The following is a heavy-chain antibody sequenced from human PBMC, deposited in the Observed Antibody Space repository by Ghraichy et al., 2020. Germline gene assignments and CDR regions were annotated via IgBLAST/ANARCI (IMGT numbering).Heavy chain of an antibody. V-gene: IGHV3-23*01. J-gene: IGHJ3*02. CDR1: GFTFSSYA. D-gene: IGHD2-2*01. Sequence: LSLTCAASGFTFSSYAMSWVRQAPGKGLEWVSAISGSGGSTYYADSVKGRFTISRDNSKNTLYLQMNSLRAEDTAVYYCAKGEPVVPAASAAFDIWGQGTMVTVSS. CDR3: AKGEPVVPAASAAFDI. CDR2: ISGSGGST.